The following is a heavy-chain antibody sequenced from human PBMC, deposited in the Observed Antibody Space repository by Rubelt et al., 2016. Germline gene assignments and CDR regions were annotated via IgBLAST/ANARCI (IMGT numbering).Heavy chain of an antibody. CDR3: ARPNSGRYYTGAFDI. V-gene: IGHV3-33*01. D-gene: IGHD1-26*01. CDR1: GFTFSSCG. J-gene: IGHJ3*02. CDR2: IWYDGSNK. Sequence: GGGVVQPGRSLRLSCAASGFTFSSCGMHWVRQAPGKGLEWVAVIWYDGSNKYYADSVKGRFTISRDNSKNTLYLQMNSLRAEDTAVYYCARPNSGRYYTGAFDIWGQGIMVTVSS.